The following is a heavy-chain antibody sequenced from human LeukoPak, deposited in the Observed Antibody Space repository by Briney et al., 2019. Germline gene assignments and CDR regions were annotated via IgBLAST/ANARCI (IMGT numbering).Heavy chain of an antibody. CDR2: INQDGSEK. J-gene: IGHJ3*02. V-gene: IGHV3-7*03. D-gene: IGHD1-1*01. CDR1: GFTFTSYW. Sequence: PGGSLRLSCAASGFTFTSYWMSWVRQAPGKGLEWVAHINQDGSEKYYVDSVKGRFTISRDNAKSSLYLRMNSLRAEDTAVYYCAKVTLNDLGAFDIWGQGTMVTVSS. CDR3: AKVTLNDLGAFDI.